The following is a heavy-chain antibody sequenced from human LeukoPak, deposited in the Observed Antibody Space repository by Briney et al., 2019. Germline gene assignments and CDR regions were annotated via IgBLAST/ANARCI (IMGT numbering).Heavy chain of an antibody. Sequence: SETLSLTCTVSGGSISSSSYYWGWIRQPPGKGLEWIGSIYYSGSTYYNPSLKSRVTISVDTSKNQFSLKLSSVTAADTAVYYCAREGGGYCTNGVCQGYAFDIWGQGTMVTVSS. V-gene: IGHV4-39*07. CDR1: GGSISSSSYY. CDR3: AREGGGYCTNGVCQGYAFDI. CDR2: IYYSGST. J-gene: IGHJ3*02. D-gene: IGHD2-8*01.